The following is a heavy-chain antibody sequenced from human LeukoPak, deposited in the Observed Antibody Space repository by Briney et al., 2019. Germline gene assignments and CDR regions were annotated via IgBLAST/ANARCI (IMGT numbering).Heavy chain of an antibody. CDR1: GFTFSDYY. CDR3: ARDPGGYEQARYYYYGLDV. Sequence: GGSLRLSCAASGFTFSDYYMSWIRQAPGKGLEWVSYISSSGSTIYYADSVKGRFTIPRDNAKNSLYLQMNSLRAEDTAVYYCARDPGGYEQARYYYYGLDVWGQGTTVTVSS. D-gene: IGHD5-12*01. CDR2: ISSSGSTI. J-gene: IGHJ6*02. V-gene: IGHV3-11*01.